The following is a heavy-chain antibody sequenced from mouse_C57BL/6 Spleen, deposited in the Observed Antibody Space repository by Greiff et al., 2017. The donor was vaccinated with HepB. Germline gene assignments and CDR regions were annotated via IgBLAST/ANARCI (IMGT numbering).Heavy chain of an antibody. J-gene: IGHJ2*01. CDR1: GYSITSGYY. D-gene: IGHD2-5*01. V-gene: IGHV3-6*01. CDR3: ARGYYSNYFDY. CDR2: ISYDGSN. Sequence: EVQRVESGPGLVKPSQSLSLTCSVTGYSITSGYYWNWIRQFPGNKLEWMGYISYDGSNNYNPSLKNRISITRDTSKNQFFLKLNSVTTEDTATYYCARGYYSNYFDYWGQGTTLTVSS.